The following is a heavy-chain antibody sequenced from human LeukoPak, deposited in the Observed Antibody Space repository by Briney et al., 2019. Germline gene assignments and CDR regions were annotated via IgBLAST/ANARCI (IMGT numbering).Heavy chain of an antibody. V-gene: IGHV3-23*01. CDR1: GFTFGSSA. J-gene: IGHJ4*02. CDR3: AKGSLGSSYYIDY. CDR2: FSRSGPDT. Sequence: PGGSLTLSCAASGFTFGSSAMRWVRQAPGKGPGLVSTFSRSGPDTHYADSVKGRFTILRDNSKNTLYLQMNSLRAEDTAVYYCAKGSLGSSYYIDYWGQGTLVTVSS. D-gene: IGHD2-15*01.